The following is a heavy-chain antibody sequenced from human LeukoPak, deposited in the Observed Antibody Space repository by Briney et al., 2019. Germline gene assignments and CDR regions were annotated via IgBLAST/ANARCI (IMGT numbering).Heavy chain of an antibody. CDR2: IIPIFGTA. D-gene: IGHD2-2*01. V-gene: IGHV1-69*13. J-gene: IGHJ4*02. Sequence: SVKVSCKASGYTFTGYYMHWVRQAPGQGLEWMGGIIPIFGTANYAQKFQGRVTITADESTSTAYMELSSLRSEDTAVYYCARAEYCSSTSCSQKLYYFDYWGQGTLVTVSS. CDR1: GYTFTGYY. CDR3: ARAEYCSSTSCSQKLYYFDY.